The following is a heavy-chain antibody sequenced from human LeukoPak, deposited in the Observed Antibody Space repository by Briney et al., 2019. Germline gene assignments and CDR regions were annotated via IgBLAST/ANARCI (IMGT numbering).Heavy chain of an antibody. V-gene: IGHV3-23*01. D-gene: IGHD3-22*01. CDR3: AKGEYYYDSSGHFDY. CDR1: GFTFSSYA. Sequence: PGGSLRLSCAASGFTFSSYAMGWVRQAPGKGLEWVSAISGSGGSTYYADSVKGRFTISRDNPKNTLYLQMNSLRAEDTAVYYCAKGEYYYDSSGHFDYWGQGTLVTVSS. J-gene: IGHJ4*02. CDR2: ISGSGGST.